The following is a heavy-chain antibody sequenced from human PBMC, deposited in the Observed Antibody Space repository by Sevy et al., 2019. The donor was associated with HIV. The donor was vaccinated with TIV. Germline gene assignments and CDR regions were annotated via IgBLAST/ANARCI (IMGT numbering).Heavy chain of an antibody. CDR2: IYNSGST. D-gene: IGHD3-10*01. CDR1: GGSISSYY. J-gene: IGHJ4*02. Sequence: SETLSLTCAVSGGSISSYYWSWIRQPPGKGLEWIGYIYNSGSTNYNPSLKSRVTISEDTSKNQFSLKLSSVTAADTAMYYCATDRGRGGRGRGFDYWGQGTLVTVSS. CDR3: ATDRGRGGRGRGFDY. V-gene: IGHV4-59*01.